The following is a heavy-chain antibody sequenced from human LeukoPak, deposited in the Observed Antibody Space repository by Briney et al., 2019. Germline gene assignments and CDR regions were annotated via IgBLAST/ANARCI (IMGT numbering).Heavy chain of an antibody. D-gene: IGHD3-22*01. Sequence: GGSLRLSCAASGFTFSDYYMSWVRQAPGKGLGWVSYISSSGSTIYYADSVKGRFTISRDNAKNSLYLQMNSLRAEDTAVYYCAREGGYSFNWFDPWGQGTLVTVSS. CDR2: ISSSGSTI. CDR3: AREGGYSFNWFDP. V-gene: IGHV3-11*01. J-gene: IGHJ5*02. CDR1: GFTFSDYY.